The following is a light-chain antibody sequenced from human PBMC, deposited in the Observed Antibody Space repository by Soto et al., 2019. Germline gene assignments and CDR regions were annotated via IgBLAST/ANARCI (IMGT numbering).Light chain of an antibody. J-gene: IGLJ1*01. CDR2: DVT. V-gene: IGLV2-14*01. CDR3: SSFTSSITYV. CDR1: SSDVGGYNS. Sequence: QSARTEPASVSGSPGKAITISCTGTSSDVGGYNSVSWYRQDPGKAPKLMIYDVTNRPSGVSNRFSGSKSGNTASLTISGLQTEEEADYYCSSFTSSITYVFGTGTKVTVL.